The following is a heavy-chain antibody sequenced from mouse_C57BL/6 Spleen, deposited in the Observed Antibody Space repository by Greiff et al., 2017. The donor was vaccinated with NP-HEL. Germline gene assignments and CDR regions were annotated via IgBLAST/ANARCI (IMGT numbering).Heavy chain of an antibody. D-gene: IGHD2-5*01. J-gene: IGHJ1*03. CDR1: GYAFSSYW. V-gene: IGHV1-80*01. CDR2: IYPGDGDP. CDR3: ARDYYSKDWYFDV. Sequence: VQLQQSGAELVKPGASVKISCKASGYAFSSYWMNWVKQRPGKGLEWIGQIYPGDGDPNYNGKFKGKATLTADKSSSTAYMQLSSLTSEDSAVYFCARDYYSKDWYFDVWGTGTTVTVSS.